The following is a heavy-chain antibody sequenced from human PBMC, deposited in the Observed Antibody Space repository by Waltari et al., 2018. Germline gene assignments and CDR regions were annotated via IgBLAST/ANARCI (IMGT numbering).Heavy chain of an antibody. CDR1: GITAGNSH. Sequence: EVQLIETGGGLIQPGGSLRLSCPASGITAGNSHMSWVRQAPGKGLGWLSGIFGAVRASYAEAVRCRFTSSTDTSKNTLYLQMSSLTFEDTATDYCATVGEGTSGYYHYWGQGILVTVSS. CDR3: ATVGEGTSGYYHY. D-gene: IGHD3-22*01. V-gene: IGHV3-53*02. CDR2: IFGAVRA. J-gene: IGHJ4*02.